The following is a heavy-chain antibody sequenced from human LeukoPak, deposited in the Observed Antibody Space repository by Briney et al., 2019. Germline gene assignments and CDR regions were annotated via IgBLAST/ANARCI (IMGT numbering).Heavy chain of an antibody. D-gene: IGHD3-22*01. Sequence: GGSLRLSCAASGFTFSRHWMTWVRQAPGKGLEWVANIKEDGSKKNYVDSVKGRFTISRDNTKNSLYLQMNSLRAEDTAVYYCATPLDYYDSSGYHQGGDWGQGTLVTVSS. CDR2: IKEDGSKK. J-gene: IGHJ4*02. V-gene: IGHV3-7*03. CDR1: GFTFSRHW. CDR3: ATPLDYYDSSGYHQGGD.